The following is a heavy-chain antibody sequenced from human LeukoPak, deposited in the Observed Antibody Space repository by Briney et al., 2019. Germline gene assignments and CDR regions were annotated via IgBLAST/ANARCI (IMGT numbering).Heavy chain of an antibody. D-gene: IGHD3/OR15-3a*01. V-gene: IGHV3-21*01. J-gene: IGHJ4*02. CDR3: ARAPWTVSFDY. CDR2: ISSSSSYI. CDR1: GFTFSSYS. Sequence: GGSLRLSCAASGFTFSSYSMNWVRQAPGKGLEWVSSISSSSSYIYYADSVKVRFTISRVNAKNSLYLQMNSLRAEDTAVYYCARAPWTVSFDYWGQGTLVTVSS.